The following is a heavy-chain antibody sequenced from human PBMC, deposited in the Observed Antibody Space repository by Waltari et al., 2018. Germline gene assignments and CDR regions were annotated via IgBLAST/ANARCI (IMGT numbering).Heavy chain of an antibody. CDR3: AKDEGRGCVLEWCDACDI. V-gene: IGHV4-4*07. CDR1: GGSISRYY. Sequence: QVQLQESGPGLVKPSETLSLTCTVSGGSISRYYWSWIRQPAGKGLEWIGRMYTSGSKYYADSVKGRFTSPRDKSKNTLYLQMNSLRAEDTDVYDCAKDEGRGCVLEWCDACDIGGQGTVVSVS. J-gene: IGHJ3*02. D-gene: IGHD3-3*01. CDR2: MYTSGSK.